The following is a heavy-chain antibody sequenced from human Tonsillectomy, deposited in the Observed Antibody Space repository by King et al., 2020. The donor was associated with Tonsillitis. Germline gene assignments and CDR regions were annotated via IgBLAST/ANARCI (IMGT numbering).Heavy chain of an antibody. D-gene: IGHD3-10*01. CDR3: ARVPGMIRGVNFDY. J-gene: IGHJ4*02. V-gene: IGHV3-21*01. Sequence: VQLVESGGGLVRPGGSLRLSCAASGFTFNSYDMNWVRQAPGKGLEWVSSIGTSIRYIYYADSVRGRFTISRDNAKNSLYLQMNSLRAEDTAVYYCARVPGMIRGVNFDYWGQGTLVTVSS. CDR1: GFTFNSYD. CDR2: IGTSIRYI.